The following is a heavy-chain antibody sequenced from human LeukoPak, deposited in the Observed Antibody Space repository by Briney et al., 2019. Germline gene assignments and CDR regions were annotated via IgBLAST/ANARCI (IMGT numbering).Heavy chain of an antibody. V-gene: IGHV3-30-3*01. CDR1: GFTFSSYA. Sequence: GGSLRLSCAASGFTFSSYAMHWVRQAPGKGLEWVAVISYDGSNKYYADSVKGRFTISRDNAKNSLYLQMNSLRAEDTALYYCAKEGDSYGYGYFDYWGQGTLVTVSS. D-gene: IGHD5-18*01. J-gene: IGHJ4*02. CDR2: ISYDGSNK. CDR3: AKEGDSYGYGYFDY.